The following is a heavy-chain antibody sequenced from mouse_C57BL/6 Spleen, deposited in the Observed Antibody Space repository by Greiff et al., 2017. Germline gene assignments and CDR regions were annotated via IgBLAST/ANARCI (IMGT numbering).Heavy chain of an antibody. D-gene: IGHD1-1*01. CDR1: GFSLTSYG. CDR2: IWGDGST. Sequence: VKLMESGPGLVAPSQSLSITCTASGFSLTSYGVSWVRQPPGKGLDWLGVIWGDGSTNYHSALISRLSISKTNSKSQVFLKLNSLQTDDTATYCCAKPSGTYWYFDVWGTGTTVTVSS. V-gene: IGHV2-3*01. CDR3: AKPSGTYWYFDV. J-gene: IGHJ1*03.